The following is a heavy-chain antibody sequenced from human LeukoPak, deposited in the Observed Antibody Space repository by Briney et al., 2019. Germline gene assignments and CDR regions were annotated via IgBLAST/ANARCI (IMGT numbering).Heavy chain of an antibody. V-gene: IGHV1-46*03. Sequence: ASVKVSCKASGYTFTRYYMHLVRQAPGQGLEWMGIINPSGGSTTYAQKFQGRVTMTRNTSTSTVYMALSSLTPEDTAVYYCARAGYWAASGYATIWGQGTLVTVSS. CDR3: ARAGYWAASGYATI. CDR2: INPSGGST. D-gene: IGHD6-13*01. CDR1: GYTFTRYY. J-gene: IGHJ4*02.